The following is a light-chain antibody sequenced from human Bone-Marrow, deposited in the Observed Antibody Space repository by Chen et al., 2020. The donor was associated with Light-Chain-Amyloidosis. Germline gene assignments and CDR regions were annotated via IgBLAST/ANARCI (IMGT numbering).Light chain of an antibody. CDR2: DDS. J-gene: IGLJ3*02. Sequence: SYVLTQPSSVSVAPGQTATLACGGNNIGSTSVHWYQQTPGQAPLLVVYDDSDRPSGIPERLSGFNSGKTATLTISRVEAGDEADYYCQVWDRSSDRPVFGGGTKLTVL. CDR1: NIGSTS. V-gene: IGLV3-21*02. CDR3: QVWDRSSDRPV.